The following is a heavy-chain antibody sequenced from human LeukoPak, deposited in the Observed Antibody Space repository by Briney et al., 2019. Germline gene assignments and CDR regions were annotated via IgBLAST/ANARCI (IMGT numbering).Heavy chain of an antibody. D-gene: IGHD3-10*01. Sequence: GGSLRLSCAGSGFTFSTYAMHWVRQAPGKGLEWVAVIWNDASNKYYADSVKGRFIISRDNSRNTLYLQMNSLRAEDTAVYSCARASGPFDYWGQGTLVTVSS. CDR3: ARASGPFDY. CDR1: GFTFSTYA. V-gene: IGHV3-33*08. CDR2: IWNDASNK. J-gene: IGHJ4*02.